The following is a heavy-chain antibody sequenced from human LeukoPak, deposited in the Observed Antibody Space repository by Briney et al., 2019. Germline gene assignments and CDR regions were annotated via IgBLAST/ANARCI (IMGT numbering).Heavy chain of an antibody. CDR2: ISYDGSNK. J-gene: IGHJ4*02. V-gene: IGHV3-30*18. CDR1: GFTFSSYG. Sequence: PGGSLRLSCAASGFTFSSYGMHWVRQAPGKGLEWVAVISYDGSNKYYADSVKGRFTISRDNSKNTLYLQMNSLRAEDTAVYYCAKWAYYYDSSGFDYFDYWGQGTLVTVSS. CDR3: AKWAYYYDSSGFDYFDY. D-gene: IGHD3-22*01.